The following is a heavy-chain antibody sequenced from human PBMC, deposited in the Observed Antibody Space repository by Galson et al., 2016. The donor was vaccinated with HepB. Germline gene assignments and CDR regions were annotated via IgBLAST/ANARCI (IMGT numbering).Heavy chain of an antibody. Sequence: SLRLSCAASGFTFSSYEMNWVRQAPGKGLEWVSYISKSGSTIFYADSVKGRFTISRDNANNSLYVQMNSLRAEDTAVYYCATLERRGYYFDYWGQGTLVTVSS. V-gene: IGHV3-48*03. CDR3: ATLERRGYYFDY. CDR1: GFTFSSYE. D-gene: IGHD1-1*01. CDR2: ISKSGSTI. J-gene: IGHJ4*02.